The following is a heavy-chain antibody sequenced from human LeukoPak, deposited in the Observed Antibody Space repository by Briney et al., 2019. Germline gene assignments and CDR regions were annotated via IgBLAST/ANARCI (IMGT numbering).Heavy chain of an antibody. Sequence: GRSLRLSCAASGFTFSSYPMHWVRQAPGKGLEWVAVISYDGSNKYYADSVKGRFTISRDNSKNTLYLQMNSLRAEDTAVYYCARHRFGAFDYWGQGTLVTVSS. CDR2: ISYDGSNK. CDR1: GFTFSSYP. J-gene: IGHJ4*02. V-gene: IGHV3-30-3*01. D-gene: IGHD3-10*01. CDR3: ARHRFGAFDY.